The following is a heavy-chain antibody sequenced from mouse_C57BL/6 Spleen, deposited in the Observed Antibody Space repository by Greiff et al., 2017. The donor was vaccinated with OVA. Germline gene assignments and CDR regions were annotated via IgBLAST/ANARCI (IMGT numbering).Heavy chain of an antibody. CDR1: GYTFTSYW. V-gene: IGHV1-53*01. CDR3: ARENLYDYDVPFDY. D-gene: IGHD2-4*01. J-gene: IGHJ2*01. CDR2: INPSNGGT. Sequence: QVQLQQSGTELVKPGASVKLSCKASGYTFTSYWMHWVKQRPGQGLEWIGNINPSNGGTNYNEKFKSKATLTVDKSSSTAYMQLSSLTSEDSAVYYCARENLYDYDVPFDYWGQGTTLTVSS.